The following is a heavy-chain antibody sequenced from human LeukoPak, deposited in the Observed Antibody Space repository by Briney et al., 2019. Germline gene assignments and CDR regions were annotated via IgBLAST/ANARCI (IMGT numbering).Heavy chain of an antibody. J-gene: IGHJ4*02. D-gene: IGHD6-19*01. Sequence: GGSLRLSCAASGFIVSANYMNWVRQAPGKGLEWVSVIYSGGSPFYADSVKGRFTISRDNSKNTVYLQMNSLRVEDTAVYYCARSLTYSSGWGYWGQGTLVTVSS. V-gene: IGHV3-53*01. CDR3: ARSLTYSSGWGY. CDR2: IYSGGSP. CDR1: GFIVSANY.